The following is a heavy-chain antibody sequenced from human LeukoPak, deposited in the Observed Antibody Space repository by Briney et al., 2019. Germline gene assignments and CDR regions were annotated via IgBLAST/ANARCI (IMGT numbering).Heavy chain of an antibody. Sequence: GGSLRLSCAASGFTFSSYAMTWFRQAPGKGLEWVSSISGSGSNTYYADSVKGRFTVSRDTSKNSLYLQMNSLRAEDTAIYYCAKEHDFWSGYSTYYFDYWGQGALVTVSS. CDR3: AKEHDFWSGYSTYYFDY. CDR1: GFTFSSYA. CDR2: ISGSGSNT. V-gene: IGHV3-23*01. J-gene: IGHJ4*02. D-gene: IGHD3-3*01.